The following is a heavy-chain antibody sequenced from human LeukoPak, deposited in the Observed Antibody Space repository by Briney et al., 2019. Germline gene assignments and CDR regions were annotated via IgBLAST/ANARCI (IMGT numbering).Heavy chain of an antibody. J-gene: IGHJ4*02. Sequence: PGRSLRLSCAASGFTFSRYAMSWVREAPGKGLECVSAISGSGGSTYYTDSPKGRFTISRDNSKSPLYLQMNSPRAEDTAVYYCAKDVLRFLEGNWDFDYWGQGTLVTVSS. V-gene: IGHV3-23*01. D-gene: IGHD3-3*01. CDR1: GFTFSRYA. CDR2: ISGSGGST. CDR3: AKDVLRFLEGNWDFDY.